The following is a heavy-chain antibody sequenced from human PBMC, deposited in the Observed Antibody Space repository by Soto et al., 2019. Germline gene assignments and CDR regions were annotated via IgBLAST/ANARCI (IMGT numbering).Heavy chain of an antibody. CDR1: GFTFGDYA. CDR2: IRSKAYGGTT. D-gene: IGHD3-22*01. Sequence: GGSLRLSCTASGFTFGDYAMSWFRQAPGKGLEWVGFIRSKAYGGTTEYAASVKGRFTISRDDSKSIAYLQMNSLKTEDTAVYYCTTHYYDSSGYYPDPWGQGTLVTVSS. V-gene: IGHV3-49*03. CDR3: TTHYYDSSGYYPDP. J-gene: IGHJ5*02.